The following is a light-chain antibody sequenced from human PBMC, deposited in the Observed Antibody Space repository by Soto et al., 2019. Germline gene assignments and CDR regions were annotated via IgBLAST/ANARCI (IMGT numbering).Light chain of an antibody. CDR1: ESISSW. CDR3: QQYSTYSF. V-gene: IGKV1-5*03. J-gene: IGKJ5*01. CDR2: KAS. Sequence: DIQMTQSPSTLSASVGDRVTFTCRASESISSWLAWYQQKPGKAPKLLIYKASSLESGVPSRFSGSGSGTEFTLTISSLQPDDFATDYCQQYSTYSFFVQVTRLGIK.